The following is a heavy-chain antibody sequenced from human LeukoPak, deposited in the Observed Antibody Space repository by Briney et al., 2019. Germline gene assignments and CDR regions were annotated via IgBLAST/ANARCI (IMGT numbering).Heavy chain of an antibody. Sequence: SETLSLTCAVYGGSFSGYYWSWIRQPPGKGLEWIGEINHSGSTNYNPSLKSRVTISVDTSKNQFSLKLSSVTAADTAVYYCARGHRFEELHPTRLDYWGQGTLVTVSS. CDR1: GGSFSGYY. D-gene: IGHD3-10*01. CDR3: ARGHRFEELHPTRLDY. V-gene: IGHV4-34*01. J-gene: IGHJ4*02. CDR2: INHSGST.